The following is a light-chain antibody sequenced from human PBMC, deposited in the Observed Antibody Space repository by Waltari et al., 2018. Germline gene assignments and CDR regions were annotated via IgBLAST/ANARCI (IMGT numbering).Light chain of an antibody. CDR3: QQGYSVPYT. V-gene: IGKV1-39*01. CDR1: QTISNY. CDR2: AAS. Sequence: RLTQSPSSLSASVAGRVIITFRASQTISNYLNWYQQKPGKAPKVLISAASTLQSGVPSRFSGSRSGTDFTLTITSLQPEDFATYYCQQGYSVPYTFGQGTKVEIK. J-gene: IGKJ2*01.